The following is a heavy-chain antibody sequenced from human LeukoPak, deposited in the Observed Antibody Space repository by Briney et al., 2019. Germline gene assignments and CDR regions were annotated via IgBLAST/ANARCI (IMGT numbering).Heavy chain of an antibody. V-gene: IGHV3-9*01. CDR2: ISWNSDII. J-gene: IGHJ6*02. CDR3: AKDCGFSAYSTGWSPNCYGMDV. Sequence: QSGGSLRLSCAASGFSFDDYDMHWVRQAPGKGLEWVSGISWNSDIIAYADSVKGRFTISRDNANDSLYLQMKSLRAEDTALYYCAKDCGFSAYSTGWSPNCYGMDVWGQGTTVTVSS. CDR1: GFSFDDYD. D-gene: IGHD6-19*01.